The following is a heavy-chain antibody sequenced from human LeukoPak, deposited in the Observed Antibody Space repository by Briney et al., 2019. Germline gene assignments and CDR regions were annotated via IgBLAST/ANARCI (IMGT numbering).Heavy chain of an antibody. Sequence: PSATLSLTCTVSGGSISSYYWSWIRQPPGKGLEWIGYIYYSGSTNYTPSLKSRVTISVDTSKNQFSLKLSSVTAADTAVYYCARQRFLDWYFDYWGQGTLVTVSS. CDR1: GGSISSYY. J-gene: IGHJ4*02. CDR3: ARQRFLDWYFDY. D-gene: IGHD3/OR15-3a*01. CDR2: IYYSGST. V-gene: IGHV4-59*08.